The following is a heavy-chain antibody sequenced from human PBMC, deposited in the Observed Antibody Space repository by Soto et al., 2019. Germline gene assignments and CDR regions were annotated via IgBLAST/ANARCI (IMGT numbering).Heavy chain of an antibody. J-gene: IGHJ6*02. CDR2: IYGSART. CDR3: ARVYLVVVAAVNPYYYGMDV. Sequence: TSETLSLTCSVSGYSITQSFCNWIRQPPGKGLEWIGYIYGSARTNYNPSLKSRVTISVDTSKNQFSLKLDSVTAADTAVYYCARVYLVVVAAVNPYYYGMDVWGQGTTVTVSS. V-gene: IGHV4-59*08. CDR1: GYSITQSF. D-gene: IGHD2-15*01.